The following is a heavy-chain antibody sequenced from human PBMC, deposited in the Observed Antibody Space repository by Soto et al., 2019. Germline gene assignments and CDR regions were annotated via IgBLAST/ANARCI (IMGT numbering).Heavy chain of an antibody. Sequence: SVKVSCKASGGTFSSYAISWVRQAPGQGLEWMGGISPIFGTANYAQKFQGRVTITADESTSTAYMELSSLRSEDTAVYYCARERIEDIVVVPAALRVEDWFDPWGQGTLVTVSS. V-gene: IGHV1-69*13. CDR3: ARERIEDIVVVPAALRVEDWFDP. CDR1: GGTFSSYA. D-gene: IGHD2-2*01. CDR2: ISPIFGTA. J-gene: IGHJ5*02.